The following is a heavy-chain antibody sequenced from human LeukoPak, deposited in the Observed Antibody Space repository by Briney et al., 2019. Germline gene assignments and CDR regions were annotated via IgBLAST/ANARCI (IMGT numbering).Heavy chain of an antibody. Sequence: PGGSLRLSCAASGFTFSSYWMHWVRHAPGKGLVWVSRIKSDGSSTSYADSVKGRFTISRDNAKNTLYLQMNSLRAEDTAVYYCARDRSDYFDYWGQGTLVTVSS. CDR1: GFTFSSYW. CDR3: ARDRSDYFDY. V-gene: IGHV3-74*01. J-gene: IGHJ4*02. CDR2: IKSDGSST. D-gene: IGHD3-3*01.